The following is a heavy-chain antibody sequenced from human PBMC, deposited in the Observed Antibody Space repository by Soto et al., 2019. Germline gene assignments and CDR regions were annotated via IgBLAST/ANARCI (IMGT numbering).Heavy chain of an antibody. CDR1: GFTFSSYS. CDR3: ARVGGGWGVLY. D-gene: IGHD3-10*01. Sequence: VQLVESGGGLVQPGGSRRLSCAASGFTFSSYSMNWVRQAPGKGLEWVSYISSSSSTIYYADSVKGRFTISRDNAKNSLYLQMNSLRAEDTAVYYCARVGGGWGVLYWGQGTLVTVSS. V-gene: IGHV3-48*01. CDR2: ISSSSSTI. J-gene: IGHJ4*02.